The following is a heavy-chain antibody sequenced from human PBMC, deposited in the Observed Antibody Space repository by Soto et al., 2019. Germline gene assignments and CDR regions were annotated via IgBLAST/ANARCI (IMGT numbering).Heavy chain of an antibody. V-gene: IGHV3-7*01. J-gene: IGHJ6*03. CDR1: GFTFSSSW. CDR2: IKQDGSER. CDR3: AREALGYCSSSICQNYYYYYMDV. Sequence: GGSLRLSCAASGFTFSSSWMSWVRQAPGRGLEWVANIKQDGSERSYVDSVKGRFTISRDNSKNSLYLQMNSLRAEDTAVYYCAREALGYCSSSICQNYYYYYMDVWGKGTTVTVSS. D-gene: IGHD2-2*01.